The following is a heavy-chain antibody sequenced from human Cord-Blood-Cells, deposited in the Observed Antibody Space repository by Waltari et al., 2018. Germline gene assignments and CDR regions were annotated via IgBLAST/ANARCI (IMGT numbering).Heavy chain of an antibody. J-gene: IGHJ4*02. CDR2: INHSGST. V-gene: IGHV4-34*01. CDR1: GGSLSGYY. Sequence: QVQLQQWGAGLLKPSETLSLTCAVYGGSLSGYYWSWIRQPPGKGLEWIGEINHSGSTNYNPPLKSRVTISVDTSKNQFSLKLSSVTAADTAVYYCARIPEQNYPDYGGQRTLVNVSS. CDR3: ARIPEQNYPDY. D-gene: IGHD1-26*01.